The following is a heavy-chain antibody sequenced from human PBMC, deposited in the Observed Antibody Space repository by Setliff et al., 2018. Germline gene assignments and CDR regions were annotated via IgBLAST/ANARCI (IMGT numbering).Heavy chain of an antibody. CDR2: RYYTGTT. J-gene: IGHJ4*02. D-gene: IGHD3-3*01. Sequence: SETLSLTCSASGVDVIERLYYWSWVLQSPGKGLEWIGTRYYTGTTFYNPSLESRVAVSLDASEKKFSLNLRSVTTADTAVYYCARHFYPPDFFAHWGQGLLVTVSS. CDR3: ARHFYPPDFFAH. CDR1: GVDVIERLYY. V-gene: IGHV4-39*01.